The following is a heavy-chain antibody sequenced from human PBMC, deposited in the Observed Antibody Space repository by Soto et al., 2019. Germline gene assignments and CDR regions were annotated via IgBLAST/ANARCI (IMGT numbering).Heavy chain of an antibody. CDR1: GFTFSSYA. J-gene: IGHJ6*02. D-gene: IGHD6-13*01. CDR3: AKKLSAAAGTRYYYYGMDV. CDR2: ISGSGGST. V-gene: IGHV3-23*01. Sequence: GGSLRLSCAASGFTFSSYAMSWVRQAPGKGLEWVSAISGSGGSTYYADSVKGRSTISRDNSKNTLYLQMNSLRAEDTAVYYCAKKLSAAAGTRYYYYGMDVWGQGTTVTVSS.